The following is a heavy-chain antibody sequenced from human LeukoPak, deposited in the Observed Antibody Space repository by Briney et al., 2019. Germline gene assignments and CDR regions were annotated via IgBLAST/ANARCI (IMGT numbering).Heavy chain of an antibody. Sequence: GGSLRLSCAASGFTFSTYNMNWFRQAPGKGLEWVANIKQDGNEKNYVDAVKGRFTISRDNAKNSLYLQMNSLRAEDTAVYYCATDRIVGATTRFDFWGQGTLVTVSS. CDR3: ATDRIVGATTRFDF. V-gene: IGHV3-7*01. D-gene: IGHD1-26*01. J-gene: IGHJ4*02. CDR1: GFTFSTYN. CDR2: IKQDGNEK.